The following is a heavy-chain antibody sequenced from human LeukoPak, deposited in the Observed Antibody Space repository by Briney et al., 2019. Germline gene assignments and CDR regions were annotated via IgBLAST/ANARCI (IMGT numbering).Heavy chain of an antibody. J-gene: IGHJ4*02. Sequence: PGGSLRLSCAASGFTFSDYNMNWIRQVPGKGLEWVSHISSSGNIIYYVDSVKGRFTISRDNAKNSLYLQMNSLGAEDTAVYYCARAMFGGVIGKFDYWGQGSLVTVSS. D-gene: IGHD3-16*02. CDR2: ISSSGNII. CDR3: ARAMFGGVIGKFDY. CDR1: GFTFSDYN. V-gene: IGHV3-11*01.